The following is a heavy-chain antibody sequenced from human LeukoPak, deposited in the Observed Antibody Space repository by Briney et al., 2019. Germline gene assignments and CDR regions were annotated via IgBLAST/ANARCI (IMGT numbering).Heavy chain of an antibody. CDR3: ARGLQSTEIDY. Sequence: SETLSLTCTVSGGSISSGGYYWSWIRQHPGKGLEWIGYIYYSGSTYYNPSLKSRVTISVDTSKNQFSLKLSSVTAADTAVYYCARGLQSTEIDYWGQGTLVTVSS. V-gene: IGHV4-31*03. CDR2: IYYSGST. CDR1: GGSISSGGYY. J-gene: IGHJ4*02.